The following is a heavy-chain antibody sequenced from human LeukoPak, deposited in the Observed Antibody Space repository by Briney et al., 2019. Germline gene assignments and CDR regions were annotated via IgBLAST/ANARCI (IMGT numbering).Heavy chain of an antibody. D-gene: IGHD4-23*01. CDR3: ARGLRWYRTHYFDY. CDR1: GGSFSGYY. CDR2: INHSGST. J-gene: IGHJ4*02. Sequence: PSETLSLTCAVYGGSFSGYYWNWIRQPPGKGLEWIGEINHSGSTNYNPSLKSRVTISVDMSKNQFSLKLSSVTAADTAVYYCARGLRWYRTHYFDYWGQGTLVTVSS. V-gene: IGHV4-34*01.